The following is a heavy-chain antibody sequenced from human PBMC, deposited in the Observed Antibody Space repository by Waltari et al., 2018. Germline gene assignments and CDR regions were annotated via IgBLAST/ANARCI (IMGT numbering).Heavy chain of an antibody. Sequence: QLQLQESGPGLVKPSETLSLTCTVSGGSISSSSYYWGWIRQPPGKGLEWIGSIYYSGSTYYNPSLKSRVTISVDTSKNKFSLKLSSVTAADTAVYYCARPVAGDWYFDLWGRGTLVTVSS. CDR3: ARPVAGDWYFDL. V-gene: IGHV4-39*01. CDR1: GGSISSSSYY. CDR2: IYYSGST. J-gene: IGHJ2*01. D-gene: IGHD7-27*01.